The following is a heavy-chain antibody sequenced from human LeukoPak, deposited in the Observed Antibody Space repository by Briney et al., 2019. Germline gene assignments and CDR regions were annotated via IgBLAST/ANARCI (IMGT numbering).Heavy chain of an antibody. D-gene: IGHD3-10*01. CDR2: IIPILGIA. V-gene: IGHV1-69*04. Sequence: GASVNVSCKASGGTFSSYAISWVRQAPGQGLAWMGRIIPILGIANYAQKFQGRVTMTRDTSTSIVSMELSSLRSEDTAVYYCARDVSRITMLRGVKNAMDVWGQGTTVTVS. CDR3: ARDVSRITMLRGVKNAMDV. J-gene: IGHJ6*02. CDR1: GGTFSSYA.